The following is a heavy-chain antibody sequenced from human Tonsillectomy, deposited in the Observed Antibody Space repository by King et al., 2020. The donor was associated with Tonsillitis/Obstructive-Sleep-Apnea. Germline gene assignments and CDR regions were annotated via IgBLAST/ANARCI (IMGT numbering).Heavy chain of an antibody. CDR3: ARDVGVTGVTSRDAFDI. CDR2: INPNSGGT. CDR1: GYTFTGYY. Sequence: QLVQSGAEVKKPGASVKVSCKTSGYTFTGYYMHWVRQAPGQGPEWMGWINPNSGGTNYAQKFQGRVTLTRDTSISTAYMELTRLRSDDTAVYYCARDVGVTGVTSRDAFDIWGQGTMVTVSS. J-gene: IGHJ3*02. D-gene: IGHD1-26*01. V-gene: IGHV1-2*02.